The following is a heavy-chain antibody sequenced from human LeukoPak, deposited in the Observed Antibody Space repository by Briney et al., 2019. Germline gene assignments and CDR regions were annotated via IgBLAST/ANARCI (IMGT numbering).Heavy chain of an antibody. D-gene: IGHD6-13*01. CDR3: ARDVAAAGTGFNY. J-gene: IGHJ4*02. Sequence: VASVKVSCKASGYTFSSYGISWVRQAPGQGLEWMGWISAYNGNTNYAQKLQGRVTTTTDTSTSTAYMELRSLRSDDTAVYYCARDVAAAGTGFNYWGQGTLVTVSS. V-gene: IGHV1-18*01. CDR2: ISAYNGNT. CDR1: GYTFSSYG.